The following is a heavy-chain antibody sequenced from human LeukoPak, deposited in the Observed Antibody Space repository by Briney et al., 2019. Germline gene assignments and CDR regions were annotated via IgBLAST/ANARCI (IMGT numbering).Heavy chain of an antibody. CDR2: IYYSGST. J-gene: IGHJ4*02. CDR1: GGSISSSSYY. D-gene: IGHD1-26*01. Sequence: SETLSLTCTVSGGSISSSSYYWGWIRQPPGKGLEWIGSIYYSGSTYYNPSLKSRVTISVDTSKNQFSLKLSSVTAADTAVYYCARYASGSYFDYWGQGTLVTVSS. V-gene: IGHV4-39*01. CDR3: ARYASGSYFDY.